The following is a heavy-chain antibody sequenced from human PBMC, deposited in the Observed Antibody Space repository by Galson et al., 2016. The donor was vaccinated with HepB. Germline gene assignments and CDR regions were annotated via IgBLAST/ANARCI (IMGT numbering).Heavy chain of an antibody. CDR2: ISSDGHRT. Sequence: SLRLSCAASGFTFDDYTMHWVRQAPGKGLEWVSLISSDGHRTYYADSVKGRFTISRDNARNSLYLQMNSLRDEDTAVYYCASSNGYLDHWGQGILVTVSS. CDR1: GFTFDDYT. CDR3: ASSNGYLDH. V-gene: IGHV3-43*01. J-gene: IGHJ4*02. D-gene: IGHD3-22*01.